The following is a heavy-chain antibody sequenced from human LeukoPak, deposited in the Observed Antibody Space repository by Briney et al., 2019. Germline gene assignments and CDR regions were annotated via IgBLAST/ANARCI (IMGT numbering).Heavy chain of an antibody. CDR1: GFTFSSYS. CDR2: ISSSSSYI. J-gene: IGHJ4*02. CDR3: ARGAERYCSSTSCYTDY. D-gene: IGHD2-2*02. V-gene: IGHV3-21*01. Sequence: PGGPLRLSCAASGFTFSSYSMNWVRQAPGKGLEWVSSISSSSSYIYYADSVKGRFTISRDNAKNSLYLQMNSLRAEDTAVYYCARGAERYCSSTSCYTDYWGQGTLVTVSS.